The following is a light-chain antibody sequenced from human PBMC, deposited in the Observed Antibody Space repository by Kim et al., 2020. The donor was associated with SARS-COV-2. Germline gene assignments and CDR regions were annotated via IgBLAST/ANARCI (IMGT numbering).Light chain of an antibody. CDR2: DAS. CDR1: QSVSSY. CDR3: QQRSNLLT. V-gene: IGKV3-11*01. Sequence: SCSPGKRAPPSCRARQSVSSYLAWYQQKPGQAPRLLIYDASNRATGIPARFSGSGSGTDFTLTISSLEPEDFAVYYCQQRSNLLTFGGGTKVDIK. J-gene: IGKJ4*01.